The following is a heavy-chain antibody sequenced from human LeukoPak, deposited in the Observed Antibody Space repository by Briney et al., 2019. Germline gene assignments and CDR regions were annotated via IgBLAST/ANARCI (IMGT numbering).Heavy chain of an antibody. Sequence: SDTLSLTCTLSGDSISSCYWSWIRQPRGKGLEWIGYIYYSGSTNYNPSLKSRVTMSVDTSKNQFSLKLSSVTAADTAVYYCARDLRGGNFDYWGQGTLVTVSS. J-gene: IGHJ4*02. CDR3: ARDLRGGNFDY. D-gene: IGHD2-15*01. CDR1: GDSISSCY. V-gene: IGHV4-59*01. CDR2: IYYSGST.